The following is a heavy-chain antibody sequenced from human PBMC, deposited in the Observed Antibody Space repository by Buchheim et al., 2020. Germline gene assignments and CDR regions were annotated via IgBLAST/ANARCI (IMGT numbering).Heavy chain of an antibody. Sequence: QVQLVQSGAEVKKPGASVKVSCKASGYTFTSYDINWVRQAPGQGLEWMGRIIPIVGIANYAQKFQGRVTITADKSTSTAYMELSSLRSEDTAVHYCARHYYDSSGFYWGFDYWGQGSL. CDR3: ARHYYDSSGFYWGFDY. CDR1: GYTFTSYD. V-gene: IGHV1-69*09. J-gene: IGHJ4*02. CDR2: IIPIVGIA. D-gene: IGHD3-22*01.